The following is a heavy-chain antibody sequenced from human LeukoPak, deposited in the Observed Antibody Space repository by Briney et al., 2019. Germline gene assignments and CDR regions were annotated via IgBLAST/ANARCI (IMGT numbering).Heavy chain of an antibody. V-gene: IGHV3-30*18. CDR1: GFTFSNFG. CDR3: AKGLWFGELFSPPIDF. J-gene: IGHJ4*02. CDR2: ISDEGNNK. Sequence: GRSLRLSCAASGFTFSNFGMHWVRQAPGKGLEWVTVISDEGNNKYYADSVKGRFTISRDNSKNTLYLQMNSLRAEDTAVYYCAKGLWFGELFSPPIDFWGQGTLVTVSS. D-gene: IGHD3-10*01.